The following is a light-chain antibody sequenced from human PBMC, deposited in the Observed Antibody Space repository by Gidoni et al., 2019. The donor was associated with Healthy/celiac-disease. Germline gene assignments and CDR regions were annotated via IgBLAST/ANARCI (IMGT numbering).Light chain of an antibody. CDR3: QQYNNWPLT. Sequence: EIVMTQSPATLSVSPGERATLSCRASHSFSSNLAWYQQKPGQAPRLLIYGASTRATGIPARFSGSGSGTEFTLTISSLQSEDFAVYYCQQYNNWPLTFXGXTKVEIK. J-gene: IGKJ4*01. V-gene: IGKV3-15*01. CDR1: HSFSSN. CDR2: GAS.